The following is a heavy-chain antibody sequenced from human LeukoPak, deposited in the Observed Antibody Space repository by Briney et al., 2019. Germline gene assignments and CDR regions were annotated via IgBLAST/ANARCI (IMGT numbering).Heavy chain of an antibody. Sequence: SGGSLPLSCAASGFPFSTYGMHWVGRAPGRGREGVAFVRYDGSKKYYTTSVKGRFTISRDNSKNTLYLQMNSLRAEDTAVYYCAKDQKRGYSYGYLFYYYYMDVWGKGTTVTISS. CDR2: VRYDGSKK. CDR3: AKDQKRGYSYGYLFYYYYMDV. J-gene: IGHJ6*03. D-gene: IGHD5-18*01. V-gene: IGHV3-30*02. CDR1: GFPFSTYG.